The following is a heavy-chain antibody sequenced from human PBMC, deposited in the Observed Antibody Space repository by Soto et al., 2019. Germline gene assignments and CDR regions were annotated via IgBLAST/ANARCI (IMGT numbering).Heavy chain of an antibody. J-gene: IGHJ4*02. CDR2: LYYSGST. CDR1: GGSFGSGGYY. V-gene: IGHV4-31*03. Sequence: QLQLQESGPGLVKPSQTLSLACTVSGGSFGSGGYYWSWIRLLPGKGLEWIGYLYYSGSTYSNPSLTRRFTISLATSKNQYSLKLRSVTAADTAVYYCARATSFTGHHGYWGQGTLVTVSS. CDR3: ARATSFTGHHGY. D-gene: IGHD2-8*02.